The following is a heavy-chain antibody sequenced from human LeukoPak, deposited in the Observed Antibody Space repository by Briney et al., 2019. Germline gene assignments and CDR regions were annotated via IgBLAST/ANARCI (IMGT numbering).Heavy chain of an antibody. Sequence: PGGSLRLSCAASGFTFNSYAMHWVRQAPGKGMEWVAVISYDGSNKYYADSVKGRFTISRDNSRNTLYLEMNSLRAEDTAVYYCARDPMSNGWWIRFDYWGQGTLVTVSS. V-gene: IGHV3-30*04. CDR2: ISYDGSNK. CDR1: GFTFNSYA. CDR3: ARDPMSNGWWIRFDY. J-gene: IGHJ4*02. D-gene: IGHD6-19*01.